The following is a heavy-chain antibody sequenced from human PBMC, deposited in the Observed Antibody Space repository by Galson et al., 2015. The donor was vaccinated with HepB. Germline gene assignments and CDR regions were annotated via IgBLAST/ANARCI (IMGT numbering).Heavy chain of an antibody. CDR3: VKDIKGPSWGFGFQH. D-gene: IGHD3-16*01. CDR1: GFTFSSYA. V-gene: IGHV3-64D*06. Sequence: SLRLSCAASGFTFSSYAMHWVRQAPGKGLEYVSAISSNGGSTYYADSVKGRFTISRDNSKNTLYLQMSSLRAEDTAVYYCVKDIKGPSWGFGFQHWGQGTLVTVSS. CDR2: ISSNGGST. J-gene: IGHJ1*01.